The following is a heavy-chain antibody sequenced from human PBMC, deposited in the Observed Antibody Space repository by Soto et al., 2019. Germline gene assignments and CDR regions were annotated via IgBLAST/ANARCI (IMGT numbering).Heavy chain of an antibody. CDR2: IIPIFGTA. V-gene: IGHV1-69*13. CDR3: ARSQGGSTSLDIYYYYYYGMDV. Sequence: SGKVSCQSLGDNFRSYAISWVRHPPVQYIEWMVGIIPIFGTANYAQKFQGRVTITADESTSTGYMELSSLRSEDTAVYYCARSQGGSTSLDIYYYYYYGMDVWGQGNTVTGSS. CDR1: GDNFRSYA. D-gene: IGHD2-2*01. J-gene: IGHJ6*02.